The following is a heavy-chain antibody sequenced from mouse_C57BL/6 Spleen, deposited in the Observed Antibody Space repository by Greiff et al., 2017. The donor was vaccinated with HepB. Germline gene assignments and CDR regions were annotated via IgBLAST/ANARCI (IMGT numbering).Heavy chain of an antibody. CDR2: IDPSDSET. CDR3: ARGFYFDY. V-gene: IGHV1-52*01. Sequence: QVQLKQPGAELVRPGSSVKLSCKASGYTFTSYWMHWVKQRPIQGLEWIGNIDPSDSETHYNQKFKDKATLTVDKSSSTAYMQLSSLTSEDAAVYYCARGFYFDYWGQGTTLTVSS. CDR1: GYTFTSYW. J-gene: IGHJ2*01.